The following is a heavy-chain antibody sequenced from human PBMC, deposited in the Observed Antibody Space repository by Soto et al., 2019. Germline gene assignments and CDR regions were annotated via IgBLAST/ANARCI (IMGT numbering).Heavy chain of an antibody. CDR2: IKQDGSEK. Sequence: LRLSCAASGFTFSRHGMRWVRQPPVKGLEWVANIKQDGSEKYYVDSVKGRFTISRDNAKNTLYLQMNSLRAEETAVYYCAKDGYSITRIKPLDYWGQGTLVTVSS. V-gene: IGHV3-7*03. J-gene: IGHJ4*02. CDR3: AKDGYSITRIKPLDY. CDR1: GFTFSRHG. D-gene: IGHD2-2*01.